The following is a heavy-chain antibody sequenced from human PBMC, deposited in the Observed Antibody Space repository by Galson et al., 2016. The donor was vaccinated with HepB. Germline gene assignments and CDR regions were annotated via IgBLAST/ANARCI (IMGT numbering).Heavy chain of an antibody. J-gene: IGHJ4*02. CDR3: ARIGEYSDHIVDRHFDY. V-gene: IGHV3-74*01. Sequence: SLRLSCAASGFTFSSYWMHWVRQAPGKGLVWVSRINSDGSSTSYADSVKGRFTISRDNAKNTLYLQMNSLRAEDTAVYYCARIGEYSDHIVDRHFDYWGQGTLVTVSS. CDR1: GFTFSSYW. CDR2: INSDGSST. D-gene: IGHD2-15*01.